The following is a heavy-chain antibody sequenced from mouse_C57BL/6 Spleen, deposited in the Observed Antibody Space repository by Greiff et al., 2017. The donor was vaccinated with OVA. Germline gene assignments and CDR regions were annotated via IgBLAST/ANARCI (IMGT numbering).Heavy chain of an antibody. CDR1: GYTFTSYW. CDR2: IHPNSGST. D-gene: IGHD4-1*01. J-gene: IGHJ1*03. V-gene: IGHV1-64*01. Sequence: VKLQQPGAELVKPGASVKLSCKASGYTFTSYWMHWVKQRPGQGLEWIGMIHPNSGSTNYNEKFKSKATLTVDKSSSTAYMQLSSLTSEDSAVYYCAKEELGRYFDVWGTGTTVTVSS. CDR3: AKEELGRYFDV.